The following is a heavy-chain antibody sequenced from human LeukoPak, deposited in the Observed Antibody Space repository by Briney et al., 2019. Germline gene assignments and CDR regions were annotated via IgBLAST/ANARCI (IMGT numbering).Heavy chain of an antibody. CDR2: IWYDGSNK. D-gene: IGHD2-2*01. J-gene: IGHJ6*02. CDR1: GFTFSSYG. Sequence: GGSLRLSCAASGFTFSSYGMHWVRQAPGKGLEWVAVIWYDGSNKYYADSVKGRFTISRDNSKNTLYLQMNSLGAEDTAVYYCARAYCSSTSCYGMYYYGMDVWDQGTTVTVSS. CDR3: ARAYCSSTSCYGMYYYGMDV. V-gene: IGHV3-33*01.